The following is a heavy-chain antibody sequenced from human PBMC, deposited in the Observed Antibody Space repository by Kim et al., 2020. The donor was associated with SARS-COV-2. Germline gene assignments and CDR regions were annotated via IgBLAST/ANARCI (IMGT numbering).Heavy chain of an antibody. Sequence: SETLSLTCTVSGGSISSYYWSWIRQPPGKGLEWIGYIYYSGSTNYNPSLKSRVTISVDTSKNQFSLKLSSVTAADTAVYYCACEIAAAGNIDPWGQGTLVTVSS. D-gene: IGHD6-13*01. V-gene: IGHV4-59*01. CDR3: ACEIAAAGNIDP. J-gene: IGHJ5*02. CDR2: IYYSGST. CDR1: GGSISSYY.